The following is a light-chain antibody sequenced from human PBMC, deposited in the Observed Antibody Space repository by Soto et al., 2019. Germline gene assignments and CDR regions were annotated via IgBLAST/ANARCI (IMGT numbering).Light chain of an antibody. Sequence: DIQMTQSPSTLSASVGDRVTITCRASRNITFWLAWYQQKPGKAPKVLIYEASNLESGVPSRFSGSGSGTEFTLTISCLQPHDFATYYCQEYTRDFGGGTRVEIK. CDR2: EAS. J-gene: IGKJ4*01. CDR1: RNITFW. V-gene: IGKV1-5*01. CDR3: QEYTRD.